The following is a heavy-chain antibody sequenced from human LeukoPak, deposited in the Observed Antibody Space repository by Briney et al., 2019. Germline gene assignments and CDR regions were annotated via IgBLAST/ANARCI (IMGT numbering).Heavy chain of an antibody. J-gene: IGHJ4*02. CDR2: ISGSGGST. CDR1: GFTFSSYS. Sequence: GGSLRLSCAASGFTFSSYSKSWVRQAPGKGLEWVSGISGSGGSTDYADSVKGRFTISRDNSKNTLYLQMNSLRVEDTAVYYCAKDPGYQVVYCFDYWGQGTLVTVSS. CDR3: AKDPGYQVVYCFDY. D-gene: IGHD2-2*01. V-gene: IGHV3-23*01.